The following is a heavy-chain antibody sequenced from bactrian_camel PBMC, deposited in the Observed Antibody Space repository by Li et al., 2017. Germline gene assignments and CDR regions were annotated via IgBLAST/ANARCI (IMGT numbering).Heavy chain of an antibody. D-gene: IGHD6*01. Sequence: HVQLVESGGGSVQAGGSLRLSCAISNSKVARMYYLGWFRQAPGKEREIVTAIDIWGGTTHAPSVKGRFTISRDNPENTLYLQLNSLKTEDTAMYYCVKDTTVVIGMGDFGYWGQGTQVTVS. CDR3: VKDTTVVIGMGDFGY. CDR1: NSKVARMYY. CDR2: IDIWGGTT. J-gene: IGHJ6*01. V-gene: IGHV3S1*01.